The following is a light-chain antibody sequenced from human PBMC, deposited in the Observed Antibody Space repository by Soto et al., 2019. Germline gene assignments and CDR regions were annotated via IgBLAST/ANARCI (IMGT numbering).Light chain of an antibody. Sequence: QSALTQPASVSGSPGQSITISCTGTSSDVGGFNIVSWYQQHPGKAPQLIMYDVSNRPSGVSNRLSGSKSGNTASLTISGLQTEDEADYYCSSYRSSSTLGVFGTGTKLTVL. CDR3: SSYRSSSTLGV. J-gene: IGLJ1*01. CDR2: DVS. CDR1: SSDVGGFNI. V-gene: IGLV2-14*01.